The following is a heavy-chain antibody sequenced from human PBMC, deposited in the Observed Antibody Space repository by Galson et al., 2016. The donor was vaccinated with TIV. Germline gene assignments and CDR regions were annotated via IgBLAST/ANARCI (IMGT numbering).Heavy chain of an antibody. CDR2: IYPAASET. CDR3: ARHHDFWSGPGYFYMDV. J-gene: IGHJ6*03. V-gene: IGHV5-51*01. CDR1: GSSFATFW. D-gene: IGHD3-3*01. Sequence: QSGAEVTKPGESLKISCKASGSSFATFWVGWVRQMPGQGLEWMGVIYPAASETRYSPSFQGQVTISADQSISTAYLQWSSLKASDTAIYYCARHHDFWSGPGYFYMDVWGKGTTVSVSS.